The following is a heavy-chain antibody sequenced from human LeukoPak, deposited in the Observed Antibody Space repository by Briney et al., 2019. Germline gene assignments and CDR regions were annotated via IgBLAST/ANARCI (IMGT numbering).Heavy chain of an antibody. J-gene: IGHJ3*02. CDR2: ISYDGSNK. CDR3: ARDVPSNDYSNYFKPHDAFDI. D-gene: IGHD4-11*01. CDR1: GFTFRSYS. V-gene: IGHV3-30*03. Sequence: GGSLRLSCAASGFTFRSYSMNWVRQAPGKGLEWVAVISYDGSNKYYADSVKGRFTISRDNSKNTLYLQMNSLRAEDTAVYYCARDVPSNDYSNYFKPHDAFDIWGQGTMVTVSS.